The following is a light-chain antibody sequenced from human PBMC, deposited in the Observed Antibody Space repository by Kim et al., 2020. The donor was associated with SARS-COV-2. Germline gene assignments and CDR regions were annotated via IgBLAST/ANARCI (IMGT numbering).Light chain of an antibody. Sequence: DTQMSQSPSSLSASVGDRVTITCQASERISNYLNWYQQKSGEAPKLLVSDATNLEPGVPSRFRGSGAGTHFTFTIDSLQPEDFATYYCQQYENRPVTFGQGTKLEL. V-gene: IGKV1-33*01. J-gene: IGKJ2*01. CDR1: ERISNY. CDR3: QQYENRPVT. CDR2: DAT.